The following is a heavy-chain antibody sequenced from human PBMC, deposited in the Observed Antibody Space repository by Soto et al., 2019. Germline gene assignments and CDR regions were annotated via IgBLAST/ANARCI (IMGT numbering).Heavy chain of an antibody. D-gene: IGHD3-16*02. Sequence: GSLRLSCAASEFTFSRHTMHWVRQAPGKGLEWVASISYDGSDTYYADSVKGRFTISRDNSKNTLSVEMDSLRAEDTAVYYCARDRLRLGELSLLGYFDYWGQGTLVTVSS. CDR3: ARDRLRLGELSLLGYFDY. V-gene: IGHV3-30*04. CDR2: ISYDGSDT. CDR1: EFTFSRHT. J-gene: IGHJ4*02.